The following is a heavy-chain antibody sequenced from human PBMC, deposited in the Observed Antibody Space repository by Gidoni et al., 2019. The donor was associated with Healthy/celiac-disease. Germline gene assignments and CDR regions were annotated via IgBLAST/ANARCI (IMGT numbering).Heavy chain of an antibody. V-gene: IGHV3-15*01. Sequence: ELQLVESGGGLVKPGGSLRLSCAASGFTFSNAWMSWVRQAPGKGLEWVGRIKSKTDGGITDYAAPVKGRFTISRDDSKNTLYLQMNSLKTEDTAVYYCTTDGASHWFDPWGQGTLVTVSS. J-gene: IGHJ5*02. CDR3: TTDGASHWFDP. CDR2: IKSKTDGGIT. CDR1: GFTFSNAW. D-gene: IGHD3-16*01.